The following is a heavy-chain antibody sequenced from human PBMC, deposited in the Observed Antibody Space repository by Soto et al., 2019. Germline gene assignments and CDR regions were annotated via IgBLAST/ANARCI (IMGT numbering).Heavy chain of an antibody. D-gene: IGHD6-19*01. CDR1: GGNISSYY. Sequence: PSETQSLTSTVSGGNISSYYWSWIRQPPGKGLEWIGYIYYSGSTNYNPSLKSRVTISVDTSKNQFSLKLSSVTAADTAVYYCAGGIAVAGAWYYFDYWGQGTLVTVSS. V-gene: IGHV4-59*01. J-gene: IGHJ4*02. CDR3: AGGIAVAGAWYYFDY. CDR2: IYYSGST.